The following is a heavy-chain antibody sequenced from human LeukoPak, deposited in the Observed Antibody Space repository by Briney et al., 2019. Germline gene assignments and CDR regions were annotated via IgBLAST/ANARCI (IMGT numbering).Heavy chain of an antibody. D-gene: IGHD2-21*01. V-gene: IGHV3-7*04. CDR3: ARWGPHCVGDSCCLYYYGMDV. CDR2: IIYVGSEK. CDR1: GFTFSRYW. Sequence: GGSLRLSCAASGFTFSRYWMTWVRQAPGKGLEWVANIIYVGSEKYYADSLKGRFTISRDNANNSMSIQMNTLRGEDTGVYYCARWGPHCVGDSCCLYYYGMDVWGHGSSVTVS. J-gene: IGHJ6*02.